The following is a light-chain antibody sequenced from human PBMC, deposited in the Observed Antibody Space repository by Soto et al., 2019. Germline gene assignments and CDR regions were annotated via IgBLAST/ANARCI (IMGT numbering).Light chain of an antibody. Sequence: EIVLTQSPATLSLSPGESATLSCRASQSVSSNYLAWYQQRPGQAPRLLIFGASYRATGIPDRFSGSGSGTDFPLTISRLEPEDFAVYYCQHYSSSPPEFTFGPGTKVDSK. V-gene: IGKV3-20*01. CDR2: GAS. CDR1: QSVSSNY. CDR3: QHYSSSPPEFT. J-gene: IGKJ3*01.